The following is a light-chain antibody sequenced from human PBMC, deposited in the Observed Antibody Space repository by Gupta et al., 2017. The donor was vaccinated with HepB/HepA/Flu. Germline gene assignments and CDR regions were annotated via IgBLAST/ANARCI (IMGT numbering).Light chain of an antibody. V-gene: IGKV3D-15*01. CDR3: QQYNRWPLT. CDR2: GAS. Sequence: IVMTQSPATLSVSPGERATLSCRASQSISSNLAWYQQKPGQGPRLVMYGASTRATGIPARFSGSGSGTEFTLTISSLQSEDFAVYYCQQYNRWPLTFGGGTKVEIK. CDR1: QSISSN. J-gene: IGKJ4*01.